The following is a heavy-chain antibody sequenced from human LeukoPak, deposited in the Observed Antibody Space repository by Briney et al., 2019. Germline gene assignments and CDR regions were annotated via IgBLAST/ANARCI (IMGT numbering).Heavy chain of an antibody. Sequence: ASVKVSCKVSGYTLTELSMHWVRRAPGKGHEWMGGFDPEDGETIYAQKFQGRVTMTEDTSTYTAYMELSSLRSEDTAVYYCATTPYYYDSSGSGYYWGQGTLVTVSS. CDR2: FDPEDGET. D-gene: IGHD3-22*01. V-gene: IGHV1-24*01. J-gene: IGHJ4*02. CDR3: ATTPYYYDSSGSGYY. CDR1: GYTLTELS.